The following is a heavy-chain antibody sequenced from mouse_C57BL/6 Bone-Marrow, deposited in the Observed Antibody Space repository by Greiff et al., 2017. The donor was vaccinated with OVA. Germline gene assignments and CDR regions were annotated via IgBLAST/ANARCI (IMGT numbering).Heavy chain of an antibody. CDR3: ASITTPAGFAY. V-gene: IGHV2-2*01. CDR1: GFSLTSYG. CDR2: IWSGGST. J-gene: IGHJ3*01. Sequence: QVQLQQSGPGLVQPSQSLSITCTVSGFSLTSYGVHWVRQSPGKGLEWLGVIWSGGSTDYNAAFISRLSISKDNSKSQVFFKMNSLQADDTAIYYCASITTPAGFAYWGQGTLVTVSA. D-gene: IGHD1-2*01.